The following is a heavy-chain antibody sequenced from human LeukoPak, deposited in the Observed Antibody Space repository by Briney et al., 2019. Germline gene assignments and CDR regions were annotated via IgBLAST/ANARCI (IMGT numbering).Heavy chain of an antibody. Sequence: PGGSLRLSCAASGFTDSSNYMSWVRQAPGKGLEWVSVLYSGGSTYYADPLKGRFTISRDNSKNMLYLQMNSLRAEDTAVYYCARGQYYDFWSGYEYNWFDPWGQGTLVTVSS. V-gene: IGHV3-66*02. J-gene: IGHJ5*02. CDR1: GFTDSSNY. CDR2: LYSGGST. D-gene: IGHD3-3*01. CDR3: ARGQYYDFWSGYEYNWFDP.